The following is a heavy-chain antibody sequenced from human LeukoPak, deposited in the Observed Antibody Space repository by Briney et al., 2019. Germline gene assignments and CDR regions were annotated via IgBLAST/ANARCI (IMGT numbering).Heavy chain of an antibody. Sequence: GGSLRLSCAPSGFAFSTQGMHCVRKAPGEGLEWVLVIYSGGSTYYADSVKGRFTISRDNSKNTLYLQMNSLRAEDTAVYYCAREGSTSDAFDIWGQGTMVTVSS. J-gene: IGHJ3*02. V-gene: IGHV3-66*01. CDR1: GFAFSTQG. CDR2: IYSGGST. D-gene: IGHD4-11*01. CDR3: AREGSTSDAFDI.